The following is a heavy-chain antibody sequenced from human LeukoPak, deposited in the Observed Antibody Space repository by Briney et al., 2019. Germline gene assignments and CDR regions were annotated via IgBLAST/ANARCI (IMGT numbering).Heavy chain of an antibody. CDR3: AKDRIFVVVPAAISWFDP. V-gene: IGHV3-66*01. CDR2: IYSGGST. Sequence: GGSLRLSCAASGFTVSSNYMSWVRQAPGKGLEWVSVIYSGGSTYYADSVKGRFTISRDNSKNTLYLQMNSLRAEDTAVYYCAKDRIFVVVPAAISWFDPWGQGTLVTVSS. CDR1: GFTVSSNY. D-gene: IGHD2-2*01. J-gene: IGHJ5*02.